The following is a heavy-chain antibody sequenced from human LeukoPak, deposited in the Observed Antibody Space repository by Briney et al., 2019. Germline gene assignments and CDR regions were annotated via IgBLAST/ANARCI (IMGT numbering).Heavy chain of an antibody. CDR1: GFTFDDYA. CDR2: ISWNSGSI. CDR3: AKGDYYDSSGYGPYFDY. V-gene: IGHV3-9*01. D-gene: IGHD3-22*01. Sequence: GGSLRLSCAASGFTFDDYAMHWVRQAPGKGLEWVSGISWNSGSIGYADSVKGRFTISRDNAKNSLYLQMNSLRAEDTALYYCAKGDYYDSSGYGPYFDYWGQGTLVTVSS. J-gene: IGHJ4*02.